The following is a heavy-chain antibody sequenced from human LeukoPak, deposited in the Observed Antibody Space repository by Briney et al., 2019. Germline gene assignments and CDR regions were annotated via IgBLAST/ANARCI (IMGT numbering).Heavy chain of an antibody. CDR3: ASRYCSSTSCYDYYYGMDV. V-gene: IGHV1-69*06. CDR1: GGTFSSYA. D-gene: IGHD2-2*01. Sequence: SVKVSCKASGGTFSSYAISWVRQAPGQGLEWMGGIIPIFGTAHYAQKFQGRVTITADKSTSTAYIELSSLRSQDSVVYYCASRYCSSTSCYDYYYGMDVWGKGTTVTVSS. J-gene: IGHJ6*04. CDR2: IIPIFGTA.